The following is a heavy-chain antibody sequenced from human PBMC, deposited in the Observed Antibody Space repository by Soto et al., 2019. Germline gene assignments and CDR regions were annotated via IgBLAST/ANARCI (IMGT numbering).Heavy chain of an antibody. Sequence: SETLSLTCTVSGGSISSDYWSWIRQRPGKGLEWIGYIYYSGSTNYNPSLKSRVTISVDTSKNQFSLKLSSGTAADTAVYYCASPKIAFYNWFDPWGQGTLVTVS. CDR2: IYYSGST. V-gene: IGHV4-59*08. CDR3: ASPKIAFYNWFDP. D-gene: IGHD3-3*02. J-gene: IGHJ5*02. CDR1: GGSISSDY.